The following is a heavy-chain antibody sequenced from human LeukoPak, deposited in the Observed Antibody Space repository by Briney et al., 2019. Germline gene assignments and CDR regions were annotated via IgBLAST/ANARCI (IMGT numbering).Heavy chain of an antibody. CDR3: ARGRLRRTYYFDY. Sequence: PSETLSLTCTVSGGSISSGDYYWSWIRQPPGKGLEWIGYIYYSGSTYYNPSLKSRVTISVDTSKSQFSLKLSSVTAADTAVYYCARGRLRRTYYFDYWGQGTLVTVSS. V-gene: IGHV4-30-4*01. J-gene: IGHJ4*02. D-gene: IGHD5-12*01. CDR1: GGSISSGDYY. CDR2: IYYSGST.